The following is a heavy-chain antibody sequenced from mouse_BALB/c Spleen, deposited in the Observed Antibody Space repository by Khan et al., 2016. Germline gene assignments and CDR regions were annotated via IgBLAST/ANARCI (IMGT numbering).Heavy chain of an antibody. Sequence: EVELVESGGGLVQPGESLKLSCESNEYEFPSHDMSWVRKTPEKRLELVAAINSAGNDTYYPDTMERRFIISRDNTKKTLYLQINSLRSENTAVYYSTRHYYGSSFWFAYWGQGTLVTVSA. V-gene: IGHV5-2*01. J-gene: IGHJ3*01. D-gene: IGHD1-1*01. CDR1: EYEFPSHD. CDR2: INSAGNDT. CDR3: TRHYYGSSFWFAY.